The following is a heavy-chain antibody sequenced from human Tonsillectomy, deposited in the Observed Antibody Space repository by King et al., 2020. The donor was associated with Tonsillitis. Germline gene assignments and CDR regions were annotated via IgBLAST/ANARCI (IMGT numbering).Heavy chain of an antibody. CDR2: IWYDGGNK. J-gene: IGHJ6*03. V-gene: IGHV3-33*08. CDR3: VDYYMDV. CDR1: GFTFSSYG. Sequence: QLVQSGGGVVQPGRSLRLSCAASGFTFSSYGMHWVRQAPGKGLEWVAVIWYDGGNKYYADSVKGRFTISRDNSKNTLYLQMTSLRAEDTAVYHCVDYYMDVWGKGTTVTVSS.